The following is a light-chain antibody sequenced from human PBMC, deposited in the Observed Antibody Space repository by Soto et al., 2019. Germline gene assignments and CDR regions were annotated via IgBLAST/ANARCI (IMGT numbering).Light chain of an antibody. V-gene: IGLV1-44*01. Sequence: QSVLPQPPSASGTPGQRVTISCSGSSSNIGSNTVNWYQQLPGTAPKLLIYSNNQRPAGFPDRFSGSKSGTSASLAISGLQSEGEADYYCAAWDDSLNGHVVFGGGTKLTVL. J-gene: IGLJ2*01. CDR1: SSNIGSNT. CDR3: AAWDDSLNGHVV. CDR2: SNN.